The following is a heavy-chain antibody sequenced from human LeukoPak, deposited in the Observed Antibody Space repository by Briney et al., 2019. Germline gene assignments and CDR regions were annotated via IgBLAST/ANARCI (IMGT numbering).Heavy chain of an antibody. CDR1: GGSISSSSYY. J-gene: IGHJ4*02. V-gene: IGHV4-39*07. CDR2: IYYSGST. CDR3: ARQVFEDFWSGYFPLEFDY. D-gene: IGHD3-3*01. Sequence: SETLSLTCTVSGGSISSSSYYWGWIRQPPGKGLEWIGSIYYSGSTYYNPSLKSRVTISVDTSKNQFSLKLSSVTAADTAVYYCARQVFEDFWSGYFPLEFDYWGQGTLVTVSS.